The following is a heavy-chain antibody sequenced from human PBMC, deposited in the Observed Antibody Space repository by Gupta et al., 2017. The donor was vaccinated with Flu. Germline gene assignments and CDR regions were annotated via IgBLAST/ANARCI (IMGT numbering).Heavy chain of an antibody. CDR1: GVTFSSYA. D-gene: IGHD2-15*01. CDR2: VIPVFGPT. CDR3: ARKAGGPCSGDTCYSFD. J-gene: IGHJ4*01. V-gene: IGHV1-69*01. Sequence: CKAYGVTFSSYAINWVRQAPGQGLEWMGGVIPVFGPTIYAQKFQGRVTITADESTDTAYMELGSLTSDDTAFYYCARKAGGPCSGDTCYSFD.